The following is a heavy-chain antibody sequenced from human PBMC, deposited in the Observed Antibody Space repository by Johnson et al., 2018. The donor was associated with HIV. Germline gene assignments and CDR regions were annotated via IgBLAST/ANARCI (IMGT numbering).Heavy chain of an antibody. J-gene: IGHJ3*02. CDR1: GFTFSSYA. Sequence: QVQLVESGGGVVQPGRSLRLSCAASGFTFSSYAMHWVRQAPGKGLEWVAVISYDGSDKYYADSVKGRFTISRDNSKKTRYLQMNSLRAEDTAVDHCARFGYSGYEGDAFDIWGQGTMVTVSS. D-gene: IGHD5-12*01. CDR2: ISYDGSDK. CDR3: ARFGYSGYEGDAFDI. V-gene: IGHV3-30*04.